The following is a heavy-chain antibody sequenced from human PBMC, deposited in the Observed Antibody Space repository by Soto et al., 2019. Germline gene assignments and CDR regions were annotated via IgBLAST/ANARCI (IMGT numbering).Heavy chain of an antibody. V-gene: IGHV1-18*01. CDR1: GYTFNYFG. CDR3: ARAIAGGYGHTTLDY. D-gene: IGHD5-18*01. Sequence: QVQLMQSGAEVKKSGASVKVSCKASGYTFNYFGISWVRQAPGQGLEWMGWINVYNGNTDYAQKFQDRVTMTTDTATSTAYMELTSLRFDDTTLYYCARAIAGGYGHTTLDYWGQGTLVTVSS. J-gene: IGHJ4*02. CDR2: INVYNGNT.